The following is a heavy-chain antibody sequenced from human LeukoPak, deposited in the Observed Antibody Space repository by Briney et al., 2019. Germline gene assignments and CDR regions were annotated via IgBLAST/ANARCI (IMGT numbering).Heavy chain of an antibody. Sequence: ASVKVSCKASGYTFTSYGISWVRQAPGQGLEWMGWISAYNGNTNYAQKLQGRVTMTTDTSTSTAYMELRSLRSDDTAVYYCAREGGYCSGGSCYHNWFDPWGQGTLVTVSS. V-gene: IGHV1-18*01. CDR2: ISAYNGNT. D-gene: IGHD2-15*01. J-gene: IGHJ5*02. CDR3: AREGGYCSGGSCYHNWFDP. CDR1: GYTFTSYG.